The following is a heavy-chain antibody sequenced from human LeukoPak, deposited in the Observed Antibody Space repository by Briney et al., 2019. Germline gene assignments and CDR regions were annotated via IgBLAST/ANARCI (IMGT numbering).Heavy chain of an antibody. V-gene: IGHV3-23*01. CDR3: VEGGAPSYYDGSGDAYFDY. CDR2: ISASGGRT. Sequence: GGSLRLSCAASGFTFSSYAMSWVRQAPGKELEWVSVISASGGRTSYADSVKGRFTVSRDNSKNTLYLQMNSLRAEDTAVYFCVEGGAPSYYDGSGDAYFDYWGQGTLVTVSS. D-gene: IGHD3-22*01. CDR1: GFTFSSYA. J-gene: IGHJ4*02.